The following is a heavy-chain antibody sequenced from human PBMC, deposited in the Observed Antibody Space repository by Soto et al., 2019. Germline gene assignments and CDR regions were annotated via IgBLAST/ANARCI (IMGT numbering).Heavy chain of an antibody. V-gene: IGHV3-23*01. CDR3: ANGESSGWPAFDY. CDR2: SRATEGGT. Sequence: EVQLLESGGGLVQPGGCLRLSCAASGFTFSTYAMSWVRQAPGKVLEWVSNSRATEGGTYYADSLKGRLTLSRDNSKNTVYRQMKSLRAEDTAVYYCANGESSGWPAFDYWGQGPLVPVS. J-gene: IGHJ4*02. D-gene: IGHD6-19*01. CDR1: GFTFSTYA.